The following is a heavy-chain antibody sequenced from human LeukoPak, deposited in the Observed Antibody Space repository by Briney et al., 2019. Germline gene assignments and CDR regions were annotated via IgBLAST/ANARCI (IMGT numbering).Heavy chain of an antibody. J-gene: IGHJ4*02. CDR2: IKDDGSEK. CDR3: ARDSGSRLGELSSD. Sequence: GGSLRLSCAASGFTISSFWMTWVRQAPGKGLEWVANIKDDGSEKYYVDSVKGRFTISRDNSKNSLYLHTNSLRAEDTAVYFCARDSGSRLGELSSDWGQGTLVTVSS. D-gene: IGHD3-16*02. V-gene: IGHV3-7*04. CDR1: GFTISSFW.